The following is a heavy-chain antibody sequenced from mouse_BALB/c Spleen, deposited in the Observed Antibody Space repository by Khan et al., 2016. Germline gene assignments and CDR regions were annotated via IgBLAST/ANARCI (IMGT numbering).Heavy chain of an antibody. V-gene: IGHV1-84*02. Sequence: LQQSGPELVKPGASVKISCKASGYTFTDYYVNWVKQKPGQGLEWIGWIYPGSGNTQYNENFKGKATLTVDTSSSTAYMQLSSLRSEDSAVYCGARAQLRLRFAYWGQGTLVTVSA. J-gene: IGHJ3*01. CDR1: GYTFTDYY. D-gene: IGHD1-2*01. CDR3: ARAQLRLRFAY. CDR2: IYPGSGNT.